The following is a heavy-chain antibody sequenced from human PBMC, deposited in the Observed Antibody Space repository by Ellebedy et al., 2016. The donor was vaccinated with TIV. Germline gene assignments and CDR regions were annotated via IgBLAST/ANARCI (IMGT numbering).Heavy chain of an antibody. CDR2: ISYDGNNK. D-gene: IGHD3-3*01. V-gene: IGHV3-30*03. Sequence: GGSLRLSCAASGFTLSTYSMHWVRQAPGKGLEWVAVISYDGNNKYYEDSVMGRFTLSRDNSKNILYLQMNSLRVEDTAVFYCAGEKIYDFWSGYPTVNGMDVWGQGTTVTVSS. CDR1: GFTLSTYS. CDR3: AGEKIYDFWSGYPTVNGMDV. J-gene: IGHJ6*02.